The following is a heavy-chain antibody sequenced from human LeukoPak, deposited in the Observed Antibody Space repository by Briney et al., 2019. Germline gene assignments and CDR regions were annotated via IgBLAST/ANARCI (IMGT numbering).Heavy chain of an antibody. CDR3: ARRYDSSGYYFDY. D-gene: IGHD3-22*01. CDR1: GFTFSSYA. CDR2: ISGSGGST. Sequence: PGGSLRLSCAASGFTFSSYAMSWVRQAPGKGLEWVSAISGSGGSTYYADSVKGRFTISRDNSKNTLYLQMGSLRAEDMAVYYCARRYDSSGYYFDYWGQGTLVTVSS. J-gene: IGHJ4*02. V-gene: IGHV3-23*01.